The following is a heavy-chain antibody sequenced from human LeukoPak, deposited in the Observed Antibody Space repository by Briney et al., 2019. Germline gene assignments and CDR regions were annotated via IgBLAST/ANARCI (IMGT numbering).Heavy chain of an antibody. CDR1: GFTFSSYS. V-gene: IGHV3-23*01. Sequence: PGGSLRLSCAASGFTFSSYSMNWVRQAPGKGLEWVSAISGSGGSTYYADSVKGRFAISRDNSKNTLYLQMNSLRAEDTAVYYCAKDLPPNSGSYLFDYWGQGTLVTVSS. CDR3: AKDLPPNSGSYLFDY. CDR2: ISGSGGST. D-gene: IGHD1-26*01. J-gene: IGHJ4*02.